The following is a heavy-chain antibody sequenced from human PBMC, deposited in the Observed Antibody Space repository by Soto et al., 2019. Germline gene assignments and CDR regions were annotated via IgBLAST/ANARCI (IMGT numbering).Heavy chain of an antibody. Sequence: GSLRLSCAASGFTFSSYEINWVGQAPGKGLEWVSYISSSGSTIYYADSVKGRFTISRDNAKNSLYLQMNSLRAEDTAVYYCARVGHSHIAVAGTYYYGMDVWGQGTTVTVSS. V-gene: IGHV3-48*03. CDR2: ISSSGSTI. D-gene: IGHD6-19*01. J-gene: IGHJ6*02. CDR1: GFTFSSYE. CDR3: ARVGHSHIAVAGTYYYGMDV.